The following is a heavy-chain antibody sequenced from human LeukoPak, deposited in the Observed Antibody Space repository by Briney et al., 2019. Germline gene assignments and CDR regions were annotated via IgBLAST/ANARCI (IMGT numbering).Heavy chain of an antibody. CDR3: ARDRVVGDDANWFDP. CDR2: IYYSGST. D-gene: IGHD3-10*01. J-gene: IGHJ5*02. Sequence: SETLSLTCTVSGGSISGSSYYWGWIRQHPGKGLEWIGYIYYSGSTYYNPSLKSRVTISVDTSKNQFSLKLSSVTAADTAVYYCARDRVVGDDANWFDPWGQGTLVTVSS. CDR1: GGSISGSSYY. V-gene: IGHV4-31*03.